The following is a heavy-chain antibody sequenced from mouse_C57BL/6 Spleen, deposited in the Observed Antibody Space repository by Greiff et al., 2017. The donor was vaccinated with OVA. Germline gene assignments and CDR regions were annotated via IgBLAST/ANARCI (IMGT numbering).Heavy chain of an antibody. V-gene: IGHV1-82*01. D-gene: IGHD1-1*01. Sequence: VQLQQSGPELVKPGASVKISCKASGYAFSSSWMNWVKQRPGKGLEWIGRIYPGDGDTNYNGKFKGKATLTADKSSSTAYMQLSSLTSEDSAVYFCARGGNYYGSSSVMDYWGQGTSVTVSS. CDR2: IYPGDGDT. CDR3: ARGGNYYGSSSVMDY. CDR1: GYAFSSSW. J-gene: IGHJ4*01.